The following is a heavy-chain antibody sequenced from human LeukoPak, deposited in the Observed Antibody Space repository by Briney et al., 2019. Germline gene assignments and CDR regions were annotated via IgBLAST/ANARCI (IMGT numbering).Heavy chain of an antibody. D-gene: IGHD3-22*01. CDR1: GGSFSGYY. Sequence: SETLSLTCAVYGGSFSGYYWSWIRQPPGKGLEWIGEINHSGSTNYNPSLKSRVTISVDTSKNQFSLKLSSVTAAGTAVYYCASGGRYYDSSGYLPPVDYWGQGTLVTVSS. V-gene: IGHV4-34*01. J-gene: IGHJ4*02. CDR2: INHSGST. CDR3: ASGGRYYDSSGYLPPVDY.